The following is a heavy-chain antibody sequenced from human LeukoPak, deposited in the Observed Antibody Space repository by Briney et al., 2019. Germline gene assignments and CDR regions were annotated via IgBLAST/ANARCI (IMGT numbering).Heavy chain of an antibody. D-gene: IGHD6-13*01. CDR2: IWYDGSNK. CDR1: GFTFSSYG. CDR3: ARGLAFGELQLGNWFDP. Sequence: PGGSLRLSCAASGFTFSSYGMHWVRQAPGKGLEWVAVIWYDGSNKYYADSVKGRFTISRDNSKNTLYLQMNSLRAEDTAVYYCARGLAFGELQLGNWFDPWGQGTLVTVSS. V-gene: IGHV3-33*01. J-gene: IGHJ5*02.